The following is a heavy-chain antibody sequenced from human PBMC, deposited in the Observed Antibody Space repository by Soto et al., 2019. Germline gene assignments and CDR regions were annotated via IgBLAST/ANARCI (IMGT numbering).Heavy chain of an antibody. V-gene: IGHV1-69*02. CDR3: ARGGAVVVPGAVDRHNWFDP. D-gene: IGHD2-2*01. CDR2: VIPILGMA. J-gene: IGHJ5*02. Sequence: QVQLVQSGAEVKKPGSSVKVSCEDSGGTFSSYSFSWVRQAPGQGLEWMGRVIPILGMANYAQKFQGRVTITADKSTSTVYMELSSLGSEDTAVYYCARGGAVVVPGAVDRHNWFDPWGQGTLVTVSS. CDR1: GGTFSSYS.